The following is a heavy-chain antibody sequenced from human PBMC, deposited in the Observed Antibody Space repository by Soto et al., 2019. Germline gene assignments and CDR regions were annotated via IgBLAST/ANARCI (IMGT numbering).Heavy chain of an antibody. J-gene: IGHJ6*02. Sequence: ASVKVSCKASGGTFSSYAMSLVRQAPGQGLEWMGGIIPIFGTANYAQKFQGRVTITADESTSTAYMELSSLRSEDTAVYYCARGSGVGATFYYYYGIDVWGQRTTVTVSS. CDR2: IIPIFGTA. CDR3: ARGSGVGATFYYYYGIDV. CDR1: GGTFSSYA. V-gene: IGHV1-69*13. D-gene: IGHD1-26*01.